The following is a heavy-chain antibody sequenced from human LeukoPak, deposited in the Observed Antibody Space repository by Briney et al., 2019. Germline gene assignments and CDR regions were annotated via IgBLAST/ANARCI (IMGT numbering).Heavy chain of an antibody. CDR1: GFTLSSYA. CDR3: ERDEQRGYSYGYSGVFDY. D-gene: IGHD5-18*01. Sequence: GGPQTLLCAVCGFTLSSYAMHWARQSTGKGRVGVAVISYDGSNKYYTDSVKGRFTISRDNSKNTLYLHIKSVRAEDTAVLHCERDEQRGYSYGYSGVFDYWGQGTLVTVSS. V-gene: IGHV3-30*04. CDR2: ISYDGSNK. J-gene: IGHJ4*02.